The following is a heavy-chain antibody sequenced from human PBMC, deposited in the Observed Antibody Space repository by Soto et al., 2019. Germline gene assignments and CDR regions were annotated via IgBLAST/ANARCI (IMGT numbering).Heavy chain of an antibody. CDR3: AKDRGGIQLWFDAFDI. CDR2: ISGSGGST. Sequence: VQLLESGGGLVQPGGSLRLSCAASGFTFSSYAMSWVRQAPGKGLEWVSAISGSGGSTYYADSVKGRFTISRDNSKNTLYLQMNSLGAEDTAVYYCAKDRGGIQLWFDAFDIWGQGTMVTVSS. D-gene: IGHD5-18*01. V-gene: IGHV3-23*01. J-gene: IGHJ3*02. CDR1: GFTFSSYA.